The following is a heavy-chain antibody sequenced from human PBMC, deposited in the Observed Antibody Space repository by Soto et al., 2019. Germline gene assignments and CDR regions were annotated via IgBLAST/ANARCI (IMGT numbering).Heavy chain of an antibody. V-gene: IGHV1-18*01. CDR2: ISAYNGNT. D-gene: IGHD2-2*01. J-gene: IGHJ3*02. Sequence: QEVEWMGWISAYNGNTNYAQKLQGRVTMTTDTSTSTAYMELRSLRSDDTAVYYCARSSEDIVVVPAAPNDAFDIWGQGTMVTVSS. CDR3: ARSSEDIVVVPAAPNDAFDI.